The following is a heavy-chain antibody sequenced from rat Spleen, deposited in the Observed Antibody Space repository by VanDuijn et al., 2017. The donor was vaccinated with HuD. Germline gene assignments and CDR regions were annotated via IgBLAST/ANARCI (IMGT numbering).Heavy chain of an antibody. CDR3: VRQDTSGYSNWFAY. J-gene: IGHJ3*01. V-gene: IGHV5-25*01. Sequence: EVQMVESGGGLVQPGRSLKLSCAASGFTFSHYNMAWVRQAPKKGLEWVTSISPSGVTYYRDSVKGRFTVSRENAKSTLYLLMDSLRSEDTATYYCVRQDTSGYSNWFAYWGQGTLVTVSS. D-gene: IGHD4-3*01. CDR2: ISPSGVT. CDR1: GFTFSHYN.